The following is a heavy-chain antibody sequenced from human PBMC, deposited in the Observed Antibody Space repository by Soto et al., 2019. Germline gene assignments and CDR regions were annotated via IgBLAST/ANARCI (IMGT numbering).Heavy chain of an antibody. J-gene: IGHJ4*01. CDR3: ARRPPTVTTYYFDY. V-gene: IGHV4-39*01. CDR2: IYYSGTT. Sequence: SETLSLTCTVSGGSISSVGYYWGWIRQPPGKGLEWIGTIYYSGTTYYNPSLKSRVTISVDTSKNQFSLKLSSVTAADTAVYYCARRPPTVTTYYFDYWGHGTLVTVSS. CDR1: GGSISSVGYY. D-gene: IGHD4-17*01.